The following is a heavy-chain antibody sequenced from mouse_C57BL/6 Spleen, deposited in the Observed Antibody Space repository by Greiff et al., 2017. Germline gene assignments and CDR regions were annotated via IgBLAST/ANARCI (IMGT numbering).Heavy chain of an antibody. J-gene: IGHJ1*03. V-gene: IGHV2-2*01. CDR3: ARDDYDGYWYFDV. CDR1: GFSLTSYG. D-gene: IGHD2-4*01. CDR2: IWRGGST. Sequence: VQLQESGPGLVQPSQSLSITCTVSGFSLTSYGVHWVRQSPGKGLEWLGVIWRGGSTDYNAAFISRLSISKDNSKSQVFFKMNSLQADDTAIYYCARDDYDGYWYFDVWGTGTTVTVSS.